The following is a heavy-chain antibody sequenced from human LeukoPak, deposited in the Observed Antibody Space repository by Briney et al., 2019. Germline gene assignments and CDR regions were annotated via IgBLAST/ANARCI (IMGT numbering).Heavy chain of an antibody. V-gene: IGHV3-23*01. CDR2: TSGSGGSI. D-gene: IGHD2-15*01. CDR1: GFTFSSYA. CDR3: AKNGGSQCYSHLDS. J-gene: IGHJ4*02. Sequence: GSLRLSCAASGFTFSSYAMSWVRQAPGKGLEWVSGTSGSGGSIYYAGFVKGRFTISRDNSKNTLYLQMNSLRVEDTAVYYCAKNGGSQCYSHLDSWGQGTLVTVSS.